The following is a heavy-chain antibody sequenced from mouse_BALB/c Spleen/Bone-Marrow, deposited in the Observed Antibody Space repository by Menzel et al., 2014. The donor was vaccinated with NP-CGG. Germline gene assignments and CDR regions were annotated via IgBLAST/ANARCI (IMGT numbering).Heavy chain of an antibody. CDR2: INPYNDYT. CDR1: GYTFTDYH. CDR3: ARHGSSYVRFAY. D-gene: IGHD1-1*01. J-gene: IGHJ3*01. Sequence: VQLQQSGAKLVRPGASVKISCKAFGYTFTDYHINWVKQRPGQGLDWIGYINPYNDYTNYNQKFKGKATLIVDKSSSTAYMELSSLTSEDSAVFYCARHGSSYVRFAYWGQGTLVTVSA. V-gene: IGHV1S45*01.